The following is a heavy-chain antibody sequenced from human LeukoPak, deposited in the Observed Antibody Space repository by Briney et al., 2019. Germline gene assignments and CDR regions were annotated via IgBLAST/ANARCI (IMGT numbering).Heavy chain of an antibody. V-gene: IGHV3-7*01. CDR3: ARSFDSNGYYFGH. Sequence: GGSLRLSCTASGFTFSNYRMTWVSQAPGKGLEWVANIKHDGTEKYYVDSVKGRFTISRDNVKNSLYLQMNSLRAEDTAFYFCARSFDSNGYYFGHWGQGILVTVSS. CDR1: GFTFSNYR. D-gene: IGHD3-22*01. CDR2: IKHDGTEK. J-gene: IGHJ4*02.